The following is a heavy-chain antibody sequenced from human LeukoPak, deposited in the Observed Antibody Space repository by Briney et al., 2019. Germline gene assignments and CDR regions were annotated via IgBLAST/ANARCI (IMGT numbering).Heavy chain of an antibody. Sequence: PGGSLRLSCAASGFTFSSYWMHWVRQAPGKGLVWVSRINSDGRSTSYADSVKGRFTISRDNTKNTLYLQMNSLRVEDTAVYYCARDQFYCSGGICYFEYWGRGTLVTVSS. CDR3: ARDQFYCSGGICYFEY. CDR2: INSDGRST. CDR1: GFTFSSYW. V-gene: IGHV3-74*01. D-gene: IGHD2-15*01. J-gene: IGHJ4*02.